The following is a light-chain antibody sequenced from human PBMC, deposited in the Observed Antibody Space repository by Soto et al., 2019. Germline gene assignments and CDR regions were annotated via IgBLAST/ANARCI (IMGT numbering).Light chain of an antibody. CDR2: TAS. CDR3: QQCNNWPPLT. V-gene: IGKV3-15*01. Sequence: DIVMTQSPVTMSVSPGESATLSCRASQNIESNLAWYQQKPGQSPRLLIYTASTRARGIPARFSGSGYGTEFTLTISSLQSEDSAVYYCQQCNNWPPLTFGGGTKVEIK. J-gene: IGKJ4*01. CDR1: QNIESN.